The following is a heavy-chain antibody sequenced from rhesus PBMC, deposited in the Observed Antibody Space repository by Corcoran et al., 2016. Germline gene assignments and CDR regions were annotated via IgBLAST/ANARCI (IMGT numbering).Heavy chain of an antibody. Sequence: QVQLQESGPGLVKPSETLSLTCAVSGGSFSGYYWGWIRQPPGKGLEWIGYMRGGSGSNDCTPPLKSRVTISTDTSKTQFSLKLSSVTAADTAVYYCARVVLGYSGYYFDYWGQGVLVTVSS. J-gene: IGHJ4*01. CDR1: GGSFSGYY. CDR3: ARVVLGYSGYYFDY. CDR2: MRGGSGSN. V-gene: IGHV4-165*01. D-gene: IGHD5-42*01.